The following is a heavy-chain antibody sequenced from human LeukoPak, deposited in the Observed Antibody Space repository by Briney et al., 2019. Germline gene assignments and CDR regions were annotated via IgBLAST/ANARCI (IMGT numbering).Heavy chain of an antibody. Sequence: SETLSLTCTVSGGSISSSSPYYWGWIRQPPGKGLEWIGSMYYSGSTYYNPSLKSRVTIFVDTSKNQFSLKVRSVAAADTAVYYCVKHTHSGYDLSHWGQATLVTVS. V-gene: IGHV4-39*01. D-gene: IGHD5-12*01. CDR1: GGSISSSSPYY. J-gene: IGHJ4*02. CDR3: VKHTHSGYDLSH. CDR2: MYYSGST.